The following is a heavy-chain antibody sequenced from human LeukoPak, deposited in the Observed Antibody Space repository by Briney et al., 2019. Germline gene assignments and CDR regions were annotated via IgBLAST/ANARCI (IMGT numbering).Heavy chain of an antibody. V-gene: IGHV1-8*01. CDR3: ARPLHRGSWYAY. CDR2: MNPNSGNT. D-gene: IGHD6-13*01. J-gene: IGHJ4*02. CDR1: GYTFTSYD. Sequence: ASVKVSCKASGYTFTSYDINWARQATGQGLEWMGWMNPNSGNTGYAQKFQGRVTMTRNTSISTAYMELSSLRSEDTAVYYCARPLHRGSWYAYWGQGTLVTVSS.